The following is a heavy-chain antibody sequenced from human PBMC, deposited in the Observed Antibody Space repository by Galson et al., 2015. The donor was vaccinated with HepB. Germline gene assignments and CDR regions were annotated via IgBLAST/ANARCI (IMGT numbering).Heavy chain of an antibody. Sequence: ALVKPTQTLTLTCTFSGFSLSTSGMCVSWVRQPPGKALEWLARIDWDDDKYYSTSLRTRLTISKDTSKSQVVLTMTNMDPVDTATYYCARISTTAGTDNYAMDVWGQGTTVTVSS. J-gene: IGHJ6*02. D-gene: IGHD6-13*01. V-gene: IGHV2-70*11. CDR1: GFSLSTSGMC. CDR3: ARISTTAGTDNYAMDV. CDR2: IDWDDDK.